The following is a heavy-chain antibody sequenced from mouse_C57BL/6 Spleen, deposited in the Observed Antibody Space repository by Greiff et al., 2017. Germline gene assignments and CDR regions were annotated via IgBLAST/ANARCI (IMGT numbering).Heavy chain of an antibody. V-gene: IGHV6-3*01. CDR2: IRLKSDNYAT. Sequence: EVQLQESGGGLVQPGGSMKLSCVASGFTFSNYWMNWVRQSPEKGLEWVAQIRLKSDNYATHYAESVKGRFTISRDDSKSSVYLQMNNLRAEDTGIYYCTGLYDYGYFDVWGTGTTVTVSS. CDR1: GFTFSNYW. D-gene: IGHD2-4*01. CDR3: TGLYDYGYFDV. J-gene: IGHJ1*03.